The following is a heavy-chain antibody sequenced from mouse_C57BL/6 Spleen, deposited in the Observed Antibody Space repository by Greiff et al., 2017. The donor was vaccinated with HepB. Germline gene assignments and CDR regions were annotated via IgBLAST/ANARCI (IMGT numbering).Heavy chain of an antibody. V-gene: IGHV1-39*01. CDR2: INPNYGTT. J-gene: IGHJ1*03. D-gene: IGHD1-1*01. CDR1: GYSFTDYN. Sequence: EVQLQQSGPELVKPGASVKISCKASGYSFTDYNMNWVKQSNGKSLEWIGVINPNYGTTSYNQKFKGKATLTVDQSSSKAYMQLNSLTSEDSAVYYCAKTEDLLRYFDVWGTGTTVTVSS. CDR3: AKTEDLLRYFDV.